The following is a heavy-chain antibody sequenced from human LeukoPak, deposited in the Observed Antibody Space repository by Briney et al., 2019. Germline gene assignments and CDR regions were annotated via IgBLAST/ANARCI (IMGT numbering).Heavy chain of an antibody. D-gene: IGHD2-21*02. Sequence: GGSLRLSCAASGFTFSTYAMSWVRQAPGKGLEWVSHFGGSGGTIYYADSVKGRFAISRDNSKNTLYLQMNSLRAEDTAVYYCAKSDCGGDCHLLDYWGQGTLVTVSS. CDR1: GFTFSTYA. CDR2: FGGSGGTI. V-gene: IGHV3-23*01. CDR3: AKSDCGGDCHLLDY. J-gene: IGHJ4*02.